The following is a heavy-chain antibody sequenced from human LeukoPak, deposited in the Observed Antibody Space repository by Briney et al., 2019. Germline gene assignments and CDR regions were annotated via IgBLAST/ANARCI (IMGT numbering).Heavy chain of an antibody. D-gene: IGHD2-2*01. CDR1: GFTVSSNY. Sequence: PGGSLRLSCAASGFTVSSNYMSWVRQAPGKGLEWVSVIYSGGSTYYADSVKGRFTISRDNSKNTLYLQMNSLRAEDTAVYYCARERLGVNAGIYCSSTSAPCYYYYYMDVWGKGTTVTVSS. CDR3: ARERLGVNAGIYCSSTSAPCYYYYYMDV. CDR2: IYSGGST. V-gene: IGHV3-53*01. J-gene: IGHJ6*03.